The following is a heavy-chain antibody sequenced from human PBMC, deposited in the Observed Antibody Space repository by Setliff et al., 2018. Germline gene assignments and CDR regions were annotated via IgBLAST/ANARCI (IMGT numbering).Heavy chain of an antibody. J-gene: IGHJ3*01. D-gene: IGHD3-10*01. CDR2: INHSGST. CDR1: GGSFSDHF. CDR3: ARVPHIWFGDLVTFDDAFDA. Sequence: SETLSLTCTVYGGSFSDHFWSWIRQPPGKGLEWIGEINHSGSTNYNPSLKSRVTISVDASKNQFSLKLTSVTAADTAVYFCARVPHIWFGDLVTFDDAFDAWGQGTMVTVSS. V-gene: IGHV4-34*01.